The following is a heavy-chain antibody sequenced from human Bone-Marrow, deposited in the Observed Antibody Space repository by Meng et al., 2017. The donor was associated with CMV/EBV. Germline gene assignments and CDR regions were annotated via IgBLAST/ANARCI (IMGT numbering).Heavy chain of an antibody. CDR2: INPNSGGT. V-gene: IGHV1-2*02. Sequence: ASVKVSCKASGYTFTSYAMHWVRQAPGQGLEWMGWINPNSGGTNYAQKFQGRVTMTRDTSISTAYMELSRLRSDDTAVYYCARDSLPFESSTHDYWGQGTLVTVSS. CDR3: ARDSLPFESSTHDY. CDR1: GYTFTSYA. D-gene: IGHD2-2*01. J-gene: IGHJ4*02.